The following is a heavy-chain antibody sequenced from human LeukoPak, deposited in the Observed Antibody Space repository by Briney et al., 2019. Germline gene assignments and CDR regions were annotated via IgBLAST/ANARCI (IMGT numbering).Heavy chain of an antibody. J-gene: IGHJ4*02. V-gene: IGHV1-69*04. Sequence: GASVKVSCKASGRTFSSYTISWVRQAPGQGLEWMGRIIPILGIANYAQKFQGRVTITADKSTSTAYMELSSLRSEDTAVYYCARDLAYYCDSSGYHPLDYWGQGTLVTVSS. CDR3: ARDLAYYCDSSGYHPLDY. CDR1: GRTFSSYT. CDR2: IIPILGIA. D-gene: IGHD3-22*01.